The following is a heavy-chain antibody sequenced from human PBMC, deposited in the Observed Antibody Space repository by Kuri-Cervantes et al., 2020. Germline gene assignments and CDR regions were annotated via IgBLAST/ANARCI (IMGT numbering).Heavy chain of an antibody. V-gene: IGHV3-33*08. D-gene: IGHD7-27*01. CDR2: IWYDGSNK. Sequence: GGSLRLSCAASGFTFSSYGMHRVRQAPGKGLEWVATIWYDGSNKYYADSVKGRFTISRDNSKNTLYLQMNSLRAEDTAVYYCARDPYLGTPQRHQFYMDVWGKGTTVTVSS. CDR3: ARDPYLGTPQRHQFYMDV. CDR1: GFTFSSYG. J-gene: IGHJ6*03.